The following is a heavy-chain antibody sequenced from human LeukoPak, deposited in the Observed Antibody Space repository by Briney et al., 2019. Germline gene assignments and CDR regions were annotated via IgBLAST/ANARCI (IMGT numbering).Heavy chain of an antibody. CDR2: ISAHNGNT. Sequence: GASVKVSCKASGYTFTTYGIAWVRQAPGQGLEWMGWISAHNGNTNYAQSLQGRVTMTTDTSTNTAYMELRSLRSDDTAVYYCARDGYFDLWGPGTLVTVSS. J-gene: IGHJ2*01. CDR3: ARDGYFDL. V-gene: IGHV1-18*01. CDR1: GYTFTTYG.